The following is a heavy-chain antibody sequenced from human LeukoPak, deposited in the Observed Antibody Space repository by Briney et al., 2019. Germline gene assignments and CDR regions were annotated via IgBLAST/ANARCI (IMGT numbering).Heavy chain of an antibody. Sequence: GGSLRLSCSASGFIFSSYTMYWVRQAPGKGLEWVGRIKSKADGQTTDYAAPVKGRFTISRDDSKNTLYLQMNSLKTEDTAVYYCTTAPYGLFDYWGQGTLVAVSS. J-gene: IGHJ4*02. CDR1: GFIFSSYT. D-gene: IGHD3-16*01. V-gene: IGHV3-15*01. CDR3: TTAPYGLFDY. CDR2: IKSKADGQTT.